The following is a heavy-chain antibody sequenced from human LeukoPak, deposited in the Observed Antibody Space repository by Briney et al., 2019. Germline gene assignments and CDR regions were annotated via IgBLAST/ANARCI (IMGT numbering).Heavy chain of an antibody. D-gene: IGHD4-17*01. V-gene: IGHV3-43*01. CDR3: AKDMKTTPECFDY. Sequence: LICLYVCIAYYADSVKARFNIYRENRKKSMYVKMKSLRRGDTALYYCAKDMKTTPECFDYWGQGTLVTVSS. J-gene: IGHJ4*02. CDR2: ICLYVCIA.